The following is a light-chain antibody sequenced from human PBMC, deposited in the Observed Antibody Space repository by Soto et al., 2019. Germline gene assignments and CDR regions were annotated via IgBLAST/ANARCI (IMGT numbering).Light chain of an antibody. CDR2: EVS. J-gene: IGLJ1*01. CDR3: SSYAGSNIFYV. V-gene: IGLV2-8*01. CDR1: SSDVGGYNY. Sequence: QSVLTQTPSASGSPGQSVTISCTGSSSDVGGYNYVSWYQQHPGKAPKLMIYEVSKRPSGVPDRFSGSKSGNTASLTVSGLQAEDEADYYCSSYAGSNIFYVFGTGTKLTVL.